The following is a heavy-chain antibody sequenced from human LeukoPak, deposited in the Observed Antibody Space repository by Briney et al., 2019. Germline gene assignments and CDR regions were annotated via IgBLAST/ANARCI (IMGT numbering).Heavy chain of an antibody. CDR1: GFTFSSYA. D-gene: IGHD2-15*01. CDR3: AKHFMLGYCSGGSCYPV. J-gene: IGHJ4*02. V-gene: IGHV3-23*01. Sequence: SGGSLRLSCAASGFTFSSYAMSWVRQAPGKGLEWVSAISGSGGSAYYADSVKGRFTISRDNSKNALCLQMNSLRAEDTAVYYCAKHFMLGYCSGGSCYPVWGQGTLVTVSS. CDR2: ISGSGGSA.